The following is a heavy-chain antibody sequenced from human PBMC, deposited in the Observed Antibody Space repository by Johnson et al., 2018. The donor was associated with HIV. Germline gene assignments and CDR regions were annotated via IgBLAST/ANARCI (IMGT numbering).Heavy chain of an antibody. Sequence: LEWVANIKQDGSEKYYVDSVKGRFSISRDNAKNSLYLQMNSLRAEDTAVYYCARDGPSTGLGPDAFDIWGQGTMVTVSS. CDR2: IKQDGSEK. CDR3: ARDGPSTGLGPDAFDI. V-gene: IGHV3-7*01. D-gene: IGHD6-19*01. J-gene: IGHJ3*02.